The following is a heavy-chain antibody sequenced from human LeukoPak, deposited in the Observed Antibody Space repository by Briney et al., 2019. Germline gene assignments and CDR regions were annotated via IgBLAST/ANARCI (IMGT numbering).Heavy chain of an antibody. D-gene: IGHD3-10*01. CDR1: GFTFSSYA. CDR3: ARDSGVLLWPRDGMDV. J-gene: IGHJ6*02. V-gene: IGHV3-23*01. CDR2: VSGGGGTT. Sequence: GGSLRLSCAASGFTFSSYAMSWVRQAPGKGLEWVSSVSGGGGTTHHADSVKGRFTISRDNVKNTLYLQMNSLRAEDTAVYYCARDSGVLLWPRDGMDVWGQGTTVTVSS.